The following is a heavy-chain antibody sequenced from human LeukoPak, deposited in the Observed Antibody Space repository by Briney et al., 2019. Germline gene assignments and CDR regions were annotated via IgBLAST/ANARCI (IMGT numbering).Heavy chain of an antibody. Sequence: SETLSLTCTVSGGSISSSRDYWAWLRQPPGKGLEWIANIYYSGSTYYSPSLKSRVTISVDTSKNQFFLKLSSVTAADTAVYYCAKAVSAALDAFDIWGQGTMVTVSS. CDR2: IYYSGST. J-gene: IGHJ3*02. D-gene: IGHD2-2*01. V-gene: IGHV4-39*01. CDR3: AKAVSAALDAFDI. CDR1: GGSISSSRDY.